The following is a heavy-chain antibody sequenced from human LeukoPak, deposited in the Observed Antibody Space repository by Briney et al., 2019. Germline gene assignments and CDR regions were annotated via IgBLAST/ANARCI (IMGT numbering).Heavy chain of an antibody. Sequence: GGSLRLSCAASGFTFSSYGMHWVRQAPGKGLEWVAVIWYDRSNKYYADSVKGRFTISRDNSKNTLYLQMNSLRAEDTAVYYCAGPLSSNVGLLNSWGQGTLVTVSS. V-gene: IGHV3-33*01. CDR1: GFTFSSYG. CDR3: AGPLSSNVGLLNS. J-gene: IGHJ4*02. CDR2: IWYDRSNK. D-gene: IGHD6-13*01.